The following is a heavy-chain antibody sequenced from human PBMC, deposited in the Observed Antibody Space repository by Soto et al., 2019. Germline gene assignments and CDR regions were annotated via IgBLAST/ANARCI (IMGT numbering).Heavy chain of an antibody. CDR2: IYSGGST. Sequence: PGGSLRLSCAASGFTVSSNYMSWVRQAPGKGLEWVSVIYSGGSTYYADSVKGRFTISRDNSKNTLYLQMNSLRAEDTAVYYCARPLGRYYYYGMDVWGQGTTVTVSS. V-gene: IGHV3-66*04. J-gene: IGHJ6*02. CDR1: GFTVSSNY. CDR3: ARPLGRYYYYGMDV.